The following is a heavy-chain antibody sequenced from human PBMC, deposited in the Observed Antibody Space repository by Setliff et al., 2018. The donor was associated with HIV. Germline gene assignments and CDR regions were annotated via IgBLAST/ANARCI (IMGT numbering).Heavy chain of an antibody. CDR2: IYRGGST. J-gene: IGHJ4*02. Sequence: GGSLRLSCAASGFTVSSNYMSWVRQAPGKGLEWVSVIYRGGSTYYADSVRGRFTISRDNSKNTLYLQMNSLGAEDTAVYYCASVLRYYGSGSYPFGYWGQGTLVTVSS. V-gene: IGHV3-53*01. D-gene: IGHD3-10*01. CDR1: GFTVSSNY. CDR3: ASVLRYYGSGSYPFGY.